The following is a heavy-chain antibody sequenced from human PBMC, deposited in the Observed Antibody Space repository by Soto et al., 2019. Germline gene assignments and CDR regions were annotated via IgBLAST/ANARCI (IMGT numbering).Heavy chain of an antibody. V-gene: IGHV3-30*18. Sequence: QVQLVESGGGVVQPGRSLRLSCAASGFTFSSYGMHWVRQAPGKGLEWVAVISYDGSNKYYADSVKGRFTISRDNSKNTLYLKMNSLRAEDTAVYYCAKAHYDILTGPAPYDYWGKGTLVTVSS. D-gene: IGHD3-9*01. J-gene: IGHJ4*02. CDR1: GFTFSSYG. CDR2: ISYDGSNK. CDR3: AKAHYDILTGPAPYDY.